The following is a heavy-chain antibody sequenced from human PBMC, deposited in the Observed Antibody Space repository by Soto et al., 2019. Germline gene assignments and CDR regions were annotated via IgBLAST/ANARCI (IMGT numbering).Heavy chain of an antibody. CDR3: ARTSPAAAGSFDY. Sequence: GGSLRLSCAASGFTFSSYWMHWVRQAPGKGLVWVSRINSDGSSTSYADSVRGRFTISRDNAKNTLYLQMNSLRAEDTAVYYCARTSPAAAGSFDYWGQGTLVTVSS. V-gene: IGHV3-74*01. CDR2: INSDGSST. D-gene: IGHD6-13*01. CDR1: GFTFSSYW. J-gene: IGHJ4*02.